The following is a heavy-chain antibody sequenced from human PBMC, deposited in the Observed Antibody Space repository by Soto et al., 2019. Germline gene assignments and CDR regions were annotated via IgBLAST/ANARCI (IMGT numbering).Heavy chain of an antibody. CDR1: GGSVSSGSYY. D-gene: IGHD2-2*02. CDR3: ARSPAAIWYFDY. Sequence: ASETLSLTCTVSGGSVSSGSYYWSWIRQPPGKGLEWIGYIYYSGSTNYNPSLKSRVTISVDTSKNQFSLKLSSVTAADTAVYYCARSPAAIWYFDYWGQGTLVTVSS. V-gene: IGHV4-61*01. CDR2: IYYSGST. J-gene: IGHJ4*02.